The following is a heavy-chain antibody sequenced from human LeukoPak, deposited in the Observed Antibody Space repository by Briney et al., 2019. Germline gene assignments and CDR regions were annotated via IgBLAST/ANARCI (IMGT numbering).Heavy chain of an antibody. CDR1: GYSFRRHS. Sequence: GGSLRLSCAGSGYSFRRHSMNWVRQAPGKGLEWVSSISSISHYIYYADSVKGRFTISRDNAKNSLYLQMNSLRAEDTALYYCTRDYYDSSGLPFDYWGQGTLVTVSS. J-gene: IGHJ4*02. CDR3: TRDYYDSSGLPFDY. V-gene: IGHV3-21*01. D-gene: IGHD3-22*01. CDR2: ISSISHYI.